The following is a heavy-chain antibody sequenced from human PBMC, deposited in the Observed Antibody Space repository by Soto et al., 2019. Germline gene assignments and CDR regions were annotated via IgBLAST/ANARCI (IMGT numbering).Heavy chain of an antibody. V-gene: IGHV1-8*01. CDR3: AKVRYSSPMGHYFGMDL. CDR2: MNPTSGNT. D-gene: IGHD2-2*01. CDR1: GYTFTSYD. Sequence: ASVKVSCKASGYTFTSYDINWVRQATGQGLEWMGWMNPTSGNTGYAQKFQGRVTMTRNTSISTAYMELSSLRSEDTAVYYCAKVRYSSPMGHYFGMDLWGQGTRVTVSS. J-gene: IGHJ6*01.